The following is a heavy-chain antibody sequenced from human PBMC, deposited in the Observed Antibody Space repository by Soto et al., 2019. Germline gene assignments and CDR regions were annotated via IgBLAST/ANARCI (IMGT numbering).Heavy chain of an antibody. D-gene: IGHD6-19*01. CDR3: AHRPSGWYLFDY. Sequence: QITLKESGPTLVRPTQTLTLTCTFSGFSLSTSGLGVGWIRQPPGKALEWLALIYWNDDKRYRSSLKARLTITQDTTKNQVLLTMTHMDPVDTATYYCAHRPSGWYLFDYWGQGTLVTVSS. CDR2: IYWNDDK. CDR1: GFSLSTSGLG. V-gene: IGHV2-5*01. J-gene: IGHJ4*02.